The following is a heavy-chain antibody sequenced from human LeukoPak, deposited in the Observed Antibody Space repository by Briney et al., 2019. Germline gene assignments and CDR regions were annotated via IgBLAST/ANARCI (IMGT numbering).Heavy chain of an antibody. D-gene: IGHD5-12*01. Sequence: PGESLRLSCAASGFTLDDYAMHWVRPAPGKGLEWVSGISWNSGRIRYAAYVKGRFTISRDNAKNSLYLQMNSLRAEDTALYYCAKDLALFGSGYVGETGPREYWGEGTLVSV. CDR1: GFTLDDYA. CDR3: AKDLALFGSGYVGETGPREY. CDR2: ISWNSGRI. V-gene: IGHV3-9*01. J-gene: IGHJ4*02.